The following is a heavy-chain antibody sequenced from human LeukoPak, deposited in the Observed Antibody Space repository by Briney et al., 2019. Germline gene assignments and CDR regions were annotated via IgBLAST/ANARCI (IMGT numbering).Heavy chain of an antibody. V-gene: IGHV1-46*01. CDR2: INPSCGST. Sequence: ASVKVSCKASGYTFTSYYMHWVRQAPGQGLEWMGVINPSCGSTSYAQMLQGRVTMTRDTSTSTVYMERSSLRSEDTAVYYCARKGWDRPTFDYWGQGTLVTVSS. J-gene: IGHJ4*02. CDR1: GYTFTSYY. D-gene: IGHD6-19*01. CDR3: ARKGWDRPTFDY.